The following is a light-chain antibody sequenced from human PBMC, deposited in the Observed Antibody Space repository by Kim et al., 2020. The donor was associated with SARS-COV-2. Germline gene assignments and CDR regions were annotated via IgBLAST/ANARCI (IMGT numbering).Light chain of an antibody. V-gene: IGKV3-15*01. CDR1: QSVSSN. CDR3: QQYNNWPPLT. CDR2: GAS. J-gene: IGKJ4*01. Sequence: EIVLTQSPGTLSLSPGERATLSCRASQSVSSNLAWYQQKPGQAPRLLIYGASTRATGIPARFSGSGSGTVFTLTISSLQSEDFAVYYCQQYNNWPPLTFGGGTKVDIK.